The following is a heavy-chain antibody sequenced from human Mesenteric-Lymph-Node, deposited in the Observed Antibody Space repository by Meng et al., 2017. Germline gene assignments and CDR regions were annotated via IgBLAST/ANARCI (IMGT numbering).Heavy chain of an antibody. V-gene: IGHV1-46*01. D-gene: IGHD6-19*01. Sequence: ASVKVSCKAPEHTVTSHSIHWVRQAPGQGFEWMGRINPDGGSTSYAQKFQGRVTMTRDTSTSTVYMELSSLRSEDTAVYYCARDWYSSGWYSDYWGQGTLVTVSS. CDR2: INPDGGST. J-gene: IGHJ4*02. CDR3: ARDWYSSGWYSDY. CDR1: EHTVTSHS.